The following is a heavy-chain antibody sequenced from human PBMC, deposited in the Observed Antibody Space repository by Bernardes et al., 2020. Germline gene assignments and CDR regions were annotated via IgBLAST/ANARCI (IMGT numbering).Heavy chain of an antibody. CDR1: WFSLSTSGMC. Sequence: SGPTLVKPTQTLTLTCTFSWFSLSTSGMCVSWIRQPPGKALEWLALIDWDDDKYYSTSLKTRLTISKDTSKNQVVLTMTNMDPVDTATYYCARISGCLGEWLNPGVDYWGQGTLVTVSS. CDR3: ARISGCLGEWLNPGVDY. D-gene: IGHD3-10*01. J-gene: IGHJ4*02. V-gene: IGHV2-70*01. CDR2: IDWDDDK.